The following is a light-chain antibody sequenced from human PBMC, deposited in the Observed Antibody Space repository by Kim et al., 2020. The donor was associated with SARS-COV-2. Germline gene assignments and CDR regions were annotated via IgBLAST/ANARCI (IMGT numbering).Light chain of an antibody. CDR3: QSYDSSTVV. CDR1: RGASASSY. CDR2: ENN. V-gene: IGLV6-57*03. J-gene: IGLJ7*01. Sequence: GKTITISCIRSRGASASSYVQWYQQRPGSAPTTVIYENNQRPSGVSDRFSGSIDRSSNSASLTISGLKTEDEADFYCQSYDSSTVVFGGGTQLTVL.